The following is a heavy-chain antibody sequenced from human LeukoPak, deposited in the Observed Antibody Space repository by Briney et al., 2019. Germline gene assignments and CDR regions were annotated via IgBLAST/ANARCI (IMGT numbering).Heavy chain of an antibody. CDR3: ARGENWNDGLGGGAFDI. J-gene: IGHJ3*02. V-gene: IGHV3-23*01. CDR2: ITGSGGST. D-gene: IGHD1-1*01. CDR1: GFTFISYA. Sequence: PGGSLRLSCAASGFTFISYAMSWVRQAPGKGLEWVSAITGSGGSTYYADSVKGRFTISRDNSKNTLYLQMNSLRAEDTAVYYCARGENWNDGLGGGAFDIWGQGTMVTVSS.